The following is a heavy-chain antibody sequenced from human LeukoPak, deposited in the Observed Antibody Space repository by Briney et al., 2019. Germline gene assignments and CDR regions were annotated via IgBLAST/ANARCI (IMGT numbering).Heavy chain of an antibody. Sequence: PGGSLRLSCAGSGFTFSNAWMSWVRQAPGKGLEWVSAISGSGSGGRTYYADSVKGRFTISRDNSKNTLYLQMNSLRAEDTAIYYCAKGLQWELPLEHWGQGTLVTVSS. CDR1: GFTFSNAW. V-gene: IGHV3-23*01. CDR3: AKGLQWELPLEH. CDR2: ISGSGSGGRT. D-gene: IGHD1-26*01. J-gene: IGHJ5*02.